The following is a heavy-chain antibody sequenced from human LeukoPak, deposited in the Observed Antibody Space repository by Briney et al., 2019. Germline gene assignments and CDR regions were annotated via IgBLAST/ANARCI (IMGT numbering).Heavy chain of an antibody. CDR2: INPSGGST. V-gene: IGHV1-46*01. D-gene: IGHD2-21*02. J-gene: IGHJ3*02. Sequence: ASVKVSCKASGYTFTSYYMHWVRQAPGQGLEWMGIINPSGGSTSYAQKFQGRVTMTRDMSTSTVYMELSSLRSEDTAVYYCARALIVVVTAGAFDIWGQGTMVTVSS. CDR3: ARALIVVVTAGAFDI. CDR1: GYTFTSYY.